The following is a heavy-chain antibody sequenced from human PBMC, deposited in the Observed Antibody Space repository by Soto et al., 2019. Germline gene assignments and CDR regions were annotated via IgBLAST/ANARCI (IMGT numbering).Heavy chain of an antibody. V-gene: IGHV3-33*01. D-gene: IGHD2-21*02. CDR3: ARGHCGGDCYLFEY. CDR2: IWYNGNNK. Sequence: QVQLVESGGGVVQPGRSLRLSCAASGFTFSDFGMHWVRQAPGKGLEWVAVIWYNGNNKYYADSVKGRFTISRDNSKNPLYLQMNSLKAEDMAVYYCARGHCGGDCYLFEYWGPGTLVTVSS. J-gene: IGHJ4*02. CDR1: GFTFSDFG.